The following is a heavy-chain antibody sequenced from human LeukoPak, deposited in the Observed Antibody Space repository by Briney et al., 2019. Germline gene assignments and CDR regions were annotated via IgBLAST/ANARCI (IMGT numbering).Heavy chain of an antibody. CDR2: ISGSGAST. Sequence: GGSLRLSCVVSGFTFSSYIMSWVRQAPGKGLEWGSAISGSGASTYYADSVKGRFTISRDNSKDTLYLQMNSLRAEDTAVYYCAKGLSRGMDVWGQGTTVTVSS. V-gene: IGHV3-23*01. J-gene: IGHJ6*02. CDR1: GFTFSSYI. CDR3: AKGLSRGMDV. D-gene: IGHD5/OR15-5a*01.